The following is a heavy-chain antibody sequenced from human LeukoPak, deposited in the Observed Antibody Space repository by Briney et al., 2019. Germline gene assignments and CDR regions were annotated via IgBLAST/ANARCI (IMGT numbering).Heavy chain of an antibody. D-gene: IGHD2-15*01. V-gene: IGHV1-69*05. CDR3: ASGEPGYCSGGSCYSVPYYYYYMDV. J-gene: IGHJ6*03. Sequence: ASVKVSCKASGGTFSSYAISWVRQAPGQGLEWMGGIIPIFGTASYAQKFQGRVTITTDESTSTAYMELSSLRSEDTAVYYCASGEPGYCSGGSCYSVPYYYYYMDVWGKGTTVTVSS. CDR2: IIPIFGTA. CDR1: GGTFSSYA.